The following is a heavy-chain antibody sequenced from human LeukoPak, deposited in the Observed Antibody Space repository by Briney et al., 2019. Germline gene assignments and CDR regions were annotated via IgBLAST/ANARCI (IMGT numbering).Heavy chain of an antibody. J-gene: IGHJ4*02. D-gene: IGHD3-10*01. CDR3: ARDLERGVAVFDY. Sequence: GRSLRLSCAASGFTFSSYAMNWVRQAPGKGLEWVSSISSSSSYIYYADSVKGRFTISRDNAKNSLYLQMNSLRAEDTAVYYCARDLERGVAVFDYWGQGTLVTVSS. CDR1: GFTFSSYA. V-gene: IGHV3-21*01. CDR2: ISSSSSYI.